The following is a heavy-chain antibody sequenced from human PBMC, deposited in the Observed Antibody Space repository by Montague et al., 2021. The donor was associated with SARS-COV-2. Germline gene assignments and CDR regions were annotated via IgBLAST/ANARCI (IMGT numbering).Heavy chain of an antibody. CDR3: ARADDSSGWGFDY. CDR1: GGSISSGDYY. CDR2: IYDSGST. Sequence: TLSLTCTVSGGSISSGDYYWSWIRQPPGKGLEWIGYIYDSGSTYYNPSLKSRVTISVDTSKNQFSLKLSSVTAADTAVYYCARADDSSGWGFDYWGQGTLVTVSS. D-gene: IGHD3-22*01. V-gene: IGHV4-30-4*01. J-gene: IGHJ4*02.